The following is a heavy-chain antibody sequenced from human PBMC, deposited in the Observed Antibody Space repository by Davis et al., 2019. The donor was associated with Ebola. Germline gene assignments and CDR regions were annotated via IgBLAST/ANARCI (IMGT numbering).Heavy chain of an antibody. CDR2: IYYSGST. V-gene: IGHV4-59*12. CDR3: ARERRLYGSGYYGMDV. J-gene: IGHJ6*02. D-gene: IGHD3-10*01. Sequence: SETLSLTCTVSGGSISSYYWSWIRQPPGKGLEWIGYIYYSGSTNYNPSLKSRVTISVDTSKNRFSLKLSSVTAADTAVYYCARERRLYGSGYYGMDVWGQGTTVTVSS. CDR1: GGSISSYY.